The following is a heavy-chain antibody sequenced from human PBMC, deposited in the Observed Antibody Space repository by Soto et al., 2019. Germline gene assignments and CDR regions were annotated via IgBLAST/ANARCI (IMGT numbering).Heavy chain of an antibody. D-gene: IGHD2-15*01. V-gene: IGHV1-18*01. CDR2: ISAYNGDT. CDR3: ARSGLPDPVVVVGHTPFDP. CDR1: GYTFTNYD. Sequence: QVQLVQSGAEVKKPGASVKVSCKASGYTFTNYDINWVRQAPGQGLEWMGWISAYNGDTNYAQKLQGRVTMTTDTSTRTAYMERRSLRSDDTAVYYCARSGLPDPVVVVGHTPFDPWGQGTLVTVSS. J-gene: IGHJ5*02.